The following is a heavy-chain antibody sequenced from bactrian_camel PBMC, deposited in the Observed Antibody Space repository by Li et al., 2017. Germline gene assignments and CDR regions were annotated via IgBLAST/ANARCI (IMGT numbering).Heavy chain of an antibody. CDR1: GLTFRSYY. D-gene: IGHD4*01. J-gene: IGHJ4*01. V-gene: IGHV3-2*01. CDR2: IYNDGSNT. Sequence: HVQLVESGGGLVPPGGSLRLSCEVSGLTFRSYYVGWVRQAPGKGLEWVSSIYNDGSNTYYADSVKGRFTISRDNAKNTVYLEMNNLKPEDTAVYYCATDVHRSYSDGSVLTNWGQGTQVTVS. CDR3: ATDVHRSYSDGSVLTN.